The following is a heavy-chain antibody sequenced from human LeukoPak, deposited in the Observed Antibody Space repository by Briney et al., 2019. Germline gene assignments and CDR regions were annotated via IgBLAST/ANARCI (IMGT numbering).Heavy chain of an antibody. CDR2: INPNSGGT. CDR3: ARDLLHYDSSGYLNFDY. CDR1: GYTFTGYY. Sequence: ASVKVSCKASGYTFTGYYMHWVRQAPGQGLEWMGWINPNSGGTNYAQKFQGRVTMTRDTSISTAYMELSRLRSDDTAVYYCARDLLHYDSSGYLNFDYWGQGTLVTVSS. J-gene: IGHJ4*02. D-gene: IGHD3-22*01. V-gene: IGHV1-2*02.